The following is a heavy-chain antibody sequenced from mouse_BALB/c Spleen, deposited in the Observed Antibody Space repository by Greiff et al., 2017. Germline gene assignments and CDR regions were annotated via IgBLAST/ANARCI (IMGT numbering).Heavy chain of an antibody. J-gene: IGHJ3*01. V-gene: IGHV14-4*02. CDR3: NAYYYGSSYDPFAY. Sequence: VQLQQSGAELVRSGASVKLSCTASGFNIKDYYMHWVKQRPEQGLEWIGWIDPENGDTEYAPKFQGKATMTADTSSNTAYLQLSSLTSEDTAVYYCNAYYYGSSYDPFAYWGQGTLVTVSA. CDR2: IDPENGDT. CDR1: GFNIKDYY. D-gene: IGHD1-1*01.